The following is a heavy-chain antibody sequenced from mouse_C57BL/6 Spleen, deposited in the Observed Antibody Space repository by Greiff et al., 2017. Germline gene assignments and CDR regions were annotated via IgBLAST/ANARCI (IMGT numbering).Heavy chain of an antibody. CDR2: ISDGGSYT. J-gene: IGHJ2*01. Sequence: EVQGVESGGGLVKPGGSLKLSCAASGFTFSSYAMAWVRQTPEKRLEWVATISDGGSYTYYPDNVKGRFTISRDNAKNNLYLQMSHLKSEDTAMYHCAREARSGYYFDYWGQGTTLTVSS. CDR3: AREARSGYYFDY. CDR1: GFTFSSYA. V-gene: IGHV5-4*01. D-gene: IGHD1-3*01.